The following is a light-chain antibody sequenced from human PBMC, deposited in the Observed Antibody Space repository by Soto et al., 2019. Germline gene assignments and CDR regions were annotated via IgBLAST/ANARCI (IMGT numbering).Light chain of an antibody. CDR3: QQRSNWPPLT. Sequence: HYVSSVSWTHGVKATLYSGASQSVSSYLAWYQQKPGQAPRLLIYDASNRATGIPARFSGSGSGTDFTLTISSLEPEDFAVYYCQQRSNWPPLTVGGGTKVDIK. CDR2: DAS. J-gene: IGKJ4*01. V-gene: IGKV3-11*01. CDR1: QSVSSY.